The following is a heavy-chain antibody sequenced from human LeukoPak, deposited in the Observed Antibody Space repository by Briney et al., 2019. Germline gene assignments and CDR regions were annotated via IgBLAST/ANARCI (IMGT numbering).Heavy chain of an antibody. V-gene: IGHV3-30-3*01. J-gene: IGHJ4*02. D-gene: IGHD6-13*01. CDR1: GFTFSDHY. CDR2: ISYDGSNK. CDR3: TRAAYASSPDY. Sequence: GGSLRLSCAASGFTFSDHYMSWIRQAPGEGLEWVAVISYDGSNKYYADSVKGRFTISRDNSKNTLYLQMNSLRDEDTAVYYCTRAAYASSPDYWGQGTLVTVSS.